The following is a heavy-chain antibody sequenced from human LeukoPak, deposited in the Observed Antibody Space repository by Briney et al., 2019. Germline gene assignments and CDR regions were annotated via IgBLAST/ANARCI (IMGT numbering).Heavy chain of an antibody. CDR2: IQSGGST. CDR1: GFTVSSDC. J-gene: IGHJ3*02. V-gene: IGHV3-53*04. CDR3: ARGGSSGNDYSSFDI. D-gene: IGHD5-12*01. Sequence: GGSPRLSCAASGFTVSSDCMSWVRQAPGKWLEWVVVIQSGGSTLYADSGKARSTISRHNSKNTLYLQVNRLRAEETAVYFCARGGSSGNDYSSFDIWGQGTMVTVSS.